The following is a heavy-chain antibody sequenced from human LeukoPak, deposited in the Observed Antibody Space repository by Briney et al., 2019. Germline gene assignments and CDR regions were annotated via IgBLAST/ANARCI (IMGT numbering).Heavy chain of an antibody. Sequence: VKVSCKASGYTFTSYDTNWVRQATGQGLEWMGWMNPNSGSTGYAQKFQGRVTITRNTSISTAYMELSGLRSEDTAVYYCARGRSTGYPYYFEYWGQGTLVTVSS. J-gene: IGHJ4*02. CDR1: GYTFTSYD. CDR3: ARGRSTGYPYYFEY. V-gene: IGHV1-8*03. CDR2: MNPNSGST. D-gene: IGHD5-12*01.